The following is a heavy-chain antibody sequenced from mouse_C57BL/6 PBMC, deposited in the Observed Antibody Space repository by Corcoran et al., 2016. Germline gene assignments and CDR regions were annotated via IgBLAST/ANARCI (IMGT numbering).Heavy chain of an antibody. D-gene: IGHD1-1*01. Sequence: EVQLQQSGPELVKPGASVKISCKASGYTFTDYYMNWVKQSHGKSLEWIGDINPNNGGTSYNQKFKGKATLTVDKSSSTAYMELRSLTSEDSAVYYCARDYYGSRDYCGQGTTLTVSS. CDR3: ARDYYGSRDY. CDR2: INPNNGGT. V-gene: IGHV1-26*01. J-gene: IGHJ2*01. CDR1: GYTFTDYY.